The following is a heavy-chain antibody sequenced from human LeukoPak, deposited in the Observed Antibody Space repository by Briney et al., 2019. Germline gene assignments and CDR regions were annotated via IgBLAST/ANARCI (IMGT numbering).Heavy chain of an antibody. J-gene: IGHJ4*02. V-gene: IGHV1-46*01. CDR1: GYTFTSNY. CDR2: IYPRDGST. CDR3: ARDQEGFDY. Sequence: GASAKGSCKASGYTFTSNYIHWVRQAPGQGLEWTGMIYPRDGSTSYAQKFQGRVTVTRDTSTSTVHMELSGLRSEDTAVYYCARDQEGFDYWGQGTLVTVSS.